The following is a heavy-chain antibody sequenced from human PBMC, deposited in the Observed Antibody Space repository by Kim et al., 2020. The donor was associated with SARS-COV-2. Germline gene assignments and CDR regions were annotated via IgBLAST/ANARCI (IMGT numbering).Heavy chain of an antibody. CDR2: INVSGSTT. J-gene: IGHJ3*01. CDR3: VSGGGRQYLFNALGV. Sequence: GGSLRLSCAASGFTVSSCEMNWVRQAPGKGLEWVSYINVSGSTTYYTDSVKGRFTISSENAKNSLYVQMNSLSAEDTAIYDCVSGGGRQYLFNALGVWG. D-gene: IGHD1-26*01. CDR1: GFTVSSCE. V-gene: IGHV3-48*03.